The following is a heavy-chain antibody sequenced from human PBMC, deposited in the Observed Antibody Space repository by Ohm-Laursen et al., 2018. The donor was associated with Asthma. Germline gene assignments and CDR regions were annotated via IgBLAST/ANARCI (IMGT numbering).Heavy chain of an antibody. CDR2: GGSYYDGGLK. CDR3: VRDVMEWYLPAFDF. CDR1: GFTFRSYA. Sequence: SLRLSCAASGFTFRSYAMHWVRQAPGKGLEWVAVGGSYYDGGLKYYADSVNGRFTVSRDDSKNTLYLQMNSLRPDDTAVYYCVRDVMEWYLPAFDFWGQGALVTVSS. J-gene: IGHJ4*02. D-gene: IGHD3-3*01. V-gene: IGHV3-30-3*01.